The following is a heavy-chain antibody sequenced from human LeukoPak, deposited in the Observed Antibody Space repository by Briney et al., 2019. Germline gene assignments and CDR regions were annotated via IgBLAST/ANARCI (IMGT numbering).Heavy chain of an antibody. CDR2: IYHSGST. V-gene: IGHV4-38-2*02. D-gene: IGHD4-23*01. CDR3: AREGATVVTEDLRWFDP. CDR1: GYSISSGYY. J-gene: IGHJ5*02. Sequence: SETLSLTCAVSGYSISSGYYWGWIRQPPGKGLEWIGSIYHSGSTYYNPSLKSRVTISVDTSKNQFSLKLSSATAADTAVYYCAREGATVVTEDLRWFDPWGQGTLVTVSS.